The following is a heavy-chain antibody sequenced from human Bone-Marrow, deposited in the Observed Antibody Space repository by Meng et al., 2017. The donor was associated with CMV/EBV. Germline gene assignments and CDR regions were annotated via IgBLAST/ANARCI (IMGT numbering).Heavy chain of an antibody. CDR3: AREGGAGTTIYFDY. V-gene: IGHV1-69*05. D-gene: IGHD1-7*01. J-gene: IGHJ4*02. Sequence: SVKVSCKASGGTFSSYAISWVRQAPGQGLEWMGGIIPIFGTANYAQKFQGRVTITTDESMSTAYMELSSLRSEDTAVYYCAREGGAGTTIYFDYWGQGTLVTVSS. CDR2: IIPIFGTA. CDR1: GGTFSSYA.